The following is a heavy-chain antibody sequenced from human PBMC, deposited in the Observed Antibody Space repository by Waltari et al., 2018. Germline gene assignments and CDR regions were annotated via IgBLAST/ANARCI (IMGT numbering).Heavy chain of an antibody. CDR3: TREEDRGSYYNYYYYMDV. J-gene: IGHJ6*03. Sequence: GESGGGLVQPGRSLRLSCTASGFTFGDYAMSWVRQAPGKGLEWVGFIRSKAYGGTTEYAASVKGRFTISRDDSKSIAYLQMNSLKTEDTAVYYCTREEDRGSYYNYYYYMDVWGKGTTVTVSS. CDR1: GFTFGDYA. D-gene: IGHD1-26*01. CDR2: IRSKAYGGTT. V-gene: IGHV3-49*04.